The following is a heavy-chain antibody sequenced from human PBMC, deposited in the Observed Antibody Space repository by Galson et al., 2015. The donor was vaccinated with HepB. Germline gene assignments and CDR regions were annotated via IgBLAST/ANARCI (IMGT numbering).Heavy chain of an antibody. D-gene: IGHD6-13*01. J-gene: IGHJ4*02. CDR1: GFTFSSYN. Sequence: SLRLSCAASGFTFSSYNMNWVRQAPGKGLEWVSAVSGSGSNTYYADSVKGRFTISRDNSKTTLYLQMNSLRVEDTAIYYCVREPPGVVAADYWGRGTLVTVSS. V-gene: IGHV3-23*01. CDR2: VSGSGSNT. CDR3: VREPPGVVAADY.